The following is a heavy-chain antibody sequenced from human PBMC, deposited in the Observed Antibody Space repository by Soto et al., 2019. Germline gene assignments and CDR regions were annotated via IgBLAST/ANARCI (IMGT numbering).Heavy chain of an antibody. V-gene: IGHV1-46*01. CDR1: GYTFTSYY. J-gene: IGHJ4*02. CDR3: ARVRDMDSSGYYDFDY. D-gene: IGHD3-22*01. Sequence: GASVKVSCKASGYTFTSYYMHWVRQAPGQGLEWMGIINPSGGSTSYAQKFQGRVTMTRDTSTSTVYMELSSLRSEDTAVYYCARVRDMDSSGYYDFDYWGQGTPVTVSS. CDR2: INPSGGST.